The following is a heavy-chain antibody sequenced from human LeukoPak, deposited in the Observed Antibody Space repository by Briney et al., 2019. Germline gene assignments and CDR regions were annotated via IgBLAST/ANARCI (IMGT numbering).Heavy chain of an antibody. J-gene: IGHJ4*02. CDR1: GDRVSNNTAA. CDR2: TFHTSKWFS. Sequence: SQTLSLTCSISGDRVSNNTAAWKWIRQSPSRGLEWLGRTFHTSKWFSEYAVSLKSRITIIPDTSKNQFSLQLNSVSPEDTAVYYCARDNFAARSDFDCWGQGTLVTVSS. CDR3: ARDNFAARSDFDC. V-gene: IGHV6-1*01. D-gene: IGHD6-6*01.